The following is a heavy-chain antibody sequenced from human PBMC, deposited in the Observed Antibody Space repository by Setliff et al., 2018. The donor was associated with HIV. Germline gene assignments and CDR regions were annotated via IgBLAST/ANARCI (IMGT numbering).Heavy chain of an antibody. CDR3: ARLAYYDFWNGYSYYMDV. V-gene: IGHV3-11*01. CDR1: GFRFSDHF. CDR2: ISSSGDTS. D-gene: IGHD3-3*01. Sequence: GGSLRLSCAASGFRFSDHFASWFRQAPGKGLEWISDISSSGDTSNYAASVKGRFTISRDTSRNTLYLQMNSLRAEDTAVYYCARLAYYDFWNGYSYYMDVWGKGTTVTVS. J-gene: IGHJ6*03.